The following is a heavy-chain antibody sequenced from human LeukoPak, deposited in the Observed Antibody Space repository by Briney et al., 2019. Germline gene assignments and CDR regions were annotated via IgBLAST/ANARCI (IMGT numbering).Heavy chain of an antibody. D-gene: IGHD5-18*01. CDR1: GGTFSSYA. V-gene: IGHV1-69*05. Sequence: SVKVSCKASGGTFSSYAISWVRQAPGQGLEWMGRILPIFGTANYAQKFQGRVTITTDESTSTAYMELSSLRSEDTAVYYCARDLSGYSYGYGLDYWGQGTLVTVSS. CDR3: ARDLSGYSYGYGLDY. CDR2: ILPIFGTA. J-gene: IGHJ4*02.